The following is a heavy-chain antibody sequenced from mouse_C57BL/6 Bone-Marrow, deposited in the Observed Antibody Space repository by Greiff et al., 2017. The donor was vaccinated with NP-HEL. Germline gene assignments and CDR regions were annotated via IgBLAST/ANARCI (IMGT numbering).Heavy chain of an antibody. Sequence: QVHVKQSGTELVKPGASVKLSCKASGYTFTSYWMHWVKQRPGQGLEWLGNINPSNGGTNYNEKFKSKATLTVDKASSKAYMQLSSLTSEDSAVYYCARATTVVPDYFDYWGQGTTLTVSS. D-gene: IGHD1-1*01. CDR3: ARATTVVPDYFDY. CDR2: INPSNGGT. V-gene: IGHV1-53*01. J-gene: IGHJ2*01. CDR1: GYTFTSYW.